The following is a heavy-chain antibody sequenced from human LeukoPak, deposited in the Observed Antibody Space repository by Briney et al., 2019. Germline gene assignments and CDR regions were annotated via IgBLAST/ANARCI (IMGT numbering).Heavy chain of an antibody. D-gene: IGHD5/OR15-5a*01. CDR1: GFILSNYW. Sequence: GGFLRLSCAASGFILSNYWMSWVRQAPGKGLEWVANIKTDGSEKYYVDSVKGRFTISRDNPKNSLYLQMNSLRAEDTAIYYCARDVSVSGMDVWGQGTTVTVSS. CDR3: ARDVSVSGMDV. CDR2: IKTDGSEK. V-gene: IGHV3-7*01. J-gene: IGHJ6*02.